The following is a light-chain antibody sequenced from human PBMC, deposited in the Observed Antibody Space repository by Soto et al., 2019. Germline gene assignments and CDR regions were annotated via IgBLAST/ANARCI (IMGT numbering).Light chain of an antibody. Sequence: QSALTQPPSASGAPGQSVTNSCTGTSSDVGGYKYVSWYQQHPGKAPKLMIYEVSERPSGVPDRFSGSKSGNTASLTVSGLQAEDEADYYCGSYAGSRVVFGGGTKLTVL. V-gene: IGLV2-8*01. CDR3: GSYAGSRVV. J-gene: IGLJ2*01. CDR1: SSDVGGYKY. CDR2: EVS.